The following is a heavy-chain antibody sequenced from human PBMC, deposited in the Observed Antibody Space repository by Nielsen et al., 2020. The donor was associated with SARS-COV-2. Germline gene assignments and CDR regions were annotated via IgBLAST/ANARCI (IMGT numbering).Heavy chain of an antibody. J-gene: IGHJ3*02. CDR3: ARDAGYSYGNDAFDI. CDR1: GGSISSYY. Sequence: SETLSLTCTVSGGSISSYYWSWIRQPPGKGLEWIGYIYYSGSTNYNPSLKSRVTISVDTSKNQFSLKLSSVTAADTAVYYCARDAGYSYGNDAFDIGGQGTMVTVSS. D-gene: IGHD5-18*01. CDR2: IYYSGST. V-gene: IGHV4-59*01.